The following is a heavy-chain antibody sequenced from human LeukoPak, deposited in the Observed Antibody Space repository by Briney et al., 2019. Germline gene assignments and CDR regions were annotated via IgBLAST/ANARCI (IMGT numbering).Heavy chain of an antibody. CDR3: ARDVWFGELSGGYYFDY. Sequence: GGSLRLSCAASGFTFSSYSMNWVRQAPGKGLEWVSSISSSSSYTYYADSVKGRFTISRDNAKNSLYLQMNRLRAEDTAVYYCARDVWFGELSGGYYFDYWGQGTLVTVSS. J-gene: IGHJ4*02. D-gene: IGHD3-10*01. V-gene: IGHV3-21*01. CDR1: GFTFSSYS. CDR2: ISSSSSYT.